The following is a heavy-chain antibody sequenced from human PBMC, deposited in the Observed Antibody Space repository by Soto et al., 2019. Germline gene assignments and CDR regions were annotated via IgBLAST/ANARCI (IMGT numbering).Heavy chain of an antibody. Sequence: SQTLSLTCAISGDSVSSNSAAWNWIRQSPSRGLGWLGRTYYRSKWYNDYAVSVKSRITINPDTSKNQFSLQLNSVTPEDTAVYYCARGGPFDWLLYGSRFGMDVWGQGTTVTVSS. J-gene: IGHJ6*02. CDR1: GDSVSSNSAA. CDR3: ARGGPFDWLLYGSRFGMDV. V-gene: IGHV6-1*01. CDR2: TYYRSKWYN. D-gene: IGHD3-9*01.